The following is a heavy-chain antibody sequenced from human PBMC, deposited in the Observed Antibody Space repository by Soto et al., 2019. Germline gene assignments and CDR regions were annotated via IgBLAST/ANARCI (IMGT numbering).Heavy chain of an antibody. CDR1: GFAFHTYD. J-gene: IGHJ4*02. V-gene: IGHV3-23*01. CDR2: ISNRGSP. Sequence: EVHLLESGGGLVQPGGSLTLSCAGSGFAFHTYDMTWVRQAPGKGLEWVSMISNRGSPYYSGSVRGRFTISRDNSNSILYLQMNSLRADDTAIYFCAKHWGTPAPDDYRGQGTLVTVSS. D-gene: IGHD6-13*01. CDR3: AKHWGTPAPDDY.